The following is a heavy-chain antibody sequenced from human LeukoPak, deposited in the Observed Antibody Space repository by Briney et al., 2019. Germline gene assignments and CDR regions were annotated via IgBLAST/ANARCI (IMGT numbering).Heavy chain of an antibody. CDR2: ISSSGSTI. D-gene: IGHD1-26*01. J-gene: IGHJ4*02. CDR1: GFTFSSYE. V-gene: IGHV3-48*03. Sequence: PGGSLRLSCAASGFTFSSYEMNWVRQAPGKGLEWVSYISSSGSTIYYADSVKGRFTISRDNAKNSLYLQMDSLRAEDTAVYYCARESPGATRDHWGQGTLVTVSS. CDR3: ARESPGATRDH.